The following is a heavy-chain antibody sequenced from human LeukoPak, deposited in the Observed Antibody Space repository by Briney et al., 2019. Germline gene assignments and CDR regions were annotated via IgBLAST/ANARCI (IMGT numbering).Heavy chain of an antibody. D-gene: IGHD3-16*01. Sequence: ASVKVSCKASGYTFTNFGISWVRQAPGQGLEWIGWISAYNGNTNYAQKLQGRVTMTTDTSTSTAYMELRSLRSDDTAVYYCARDGWGILSWFDPWGQGTLVTVSS. CDR3: ARDGWGILSWFDP. CDR2: ISAYNGNT. V-gene: IGHV1-18*01. J-gene: IGHJ5*02. CDR1: GYTFTNFG.